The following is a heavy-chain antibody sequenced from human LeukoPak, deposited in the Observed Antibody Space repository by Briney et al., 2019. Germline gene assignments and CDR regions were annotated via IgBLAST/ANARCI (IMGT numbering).Heavy chain of an antibody. CDR3: ARSGGITMVRGAKYYFDY. J-gene: IGHJ4*02. D-gene: IGHD3-10*01. Sequence: SETLSLTCTVSGGSISSYYWSWIRQPPGKGLEWIGYIYYSGSTNYNPSLKSRVTISVDTSKNQFSLKLSSVTAADTAVYCCARSGGITMVRGAKYYFDYWGQGTLVTVSS. V-gene: IGHV4-59*01. CDR1: GGSISSYY. CDR2: IYYSGST.